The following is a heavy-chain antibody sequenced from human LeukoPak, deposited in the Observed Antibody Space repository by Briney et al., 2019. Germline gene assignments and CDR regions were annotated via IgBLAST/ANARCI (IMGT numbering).Heavy chain of an antibody. J-gene: IGHJ3*02. Sequence: ASVKVSCKASGYTFTGYYMHWVRQAPGQGLEWMGWINPNSGGTNYAQKFQGRVTMTRDTSISTAYMELSSLTSEDTAVYYCARPGINHAFDIWGQGTMVTVSS. CDR1: GYTFTGYY. CDR3: ARPGINHAFDI. D-gene: IGHD3-10*01. V-gene: IGHV1-2*02. CDR2: INPNSGGT.